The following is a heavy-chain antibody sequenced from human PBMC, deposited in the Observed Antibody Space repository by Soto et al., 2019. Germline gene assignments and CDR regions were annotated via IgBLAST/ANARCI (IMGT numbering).Heavy chain of an antibody. Sequence: QVQLVQSGAEVKKPGSSVKVSCTASGGTFSSYAISWVRQAPGQGLEWMGGIIPIFGTANYAQKFQGRVTITADESTSTAYMELSSLRSEDTAVYYCARANDFFWSGLAYFDYWGQGTLVTVSS. J-gene: IGHJ4*02. CDR1: GGTFSSYA. D-gene: IGHD3-3*01. CDR2: IIPIFGTA. CDR3: ARANDFFWSGLAYFDY. V-gene: IGHV1-69*01.